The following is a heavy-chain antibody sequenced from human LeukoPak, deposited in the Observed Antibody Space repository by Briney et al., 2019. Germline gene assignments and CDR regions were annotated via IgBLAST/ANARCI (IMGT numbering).Heavy chain of an antibody. Sequence: QPGGSLRLSCAASGFTFSSYEMNWVRQAPGKGLEWVSYISSSGSTIYYADSVKGRFTISRDNAKNSLYLQMNSLRAEDTAVYYCARVIYLGAMVAWFDPWGQGTLVTVSS. J-gene: IGHJ5*02. CDR3: ARVIYLGAMVAWFDP. D-gene: IGHD1-26*01. CDR2: ISSSGSTI. CDR1: GFTFSSYE. V-gene: IGHV3-48*03.